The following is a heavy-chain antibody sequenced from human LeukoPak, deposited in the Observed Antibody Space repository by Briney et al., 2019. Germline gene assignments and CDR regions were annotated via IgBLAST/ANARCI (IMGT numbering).Heavy chain of an antibody. Sequence: GGSLRLSCAASGFAFSTYAMSWVRQAPGKGLEWVSGISGSGGSAYYADSVKGRFTVSRDNSKNTLFLQMNSLRAEDTAIYYCAKGPVPTAIWWFDPWGQGTLVTVSS. J-gene: IGHJ5*02. CDR1: GFAFSTYA. CDR2: ISGSGGSA. V-gene: IGHV3-23*01. CDR3: AKGPVPTAIWWFDP. D-gene: IGHD2-2*01.